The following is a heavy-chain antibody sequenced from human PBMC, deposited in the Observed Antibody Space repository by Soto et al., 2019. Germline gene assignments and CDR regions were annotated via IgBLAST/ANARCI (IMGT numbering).Heavy chain of an antibody. CDR3: ARDEEGWERWLQLPPFGYYYYYGMDV. CDR1: GYTFTSYA. CDR2: INAGNGNT. J-gene: IGHJ6*02. D-gene: IGHD5-12*01. V-gene: IGHV1-3*01. Sequence: ASVKVSCKASGYTFTSYAMHWVRQAPGQRLEWMGWINAGNGNTKYSQKFQGRVTITRDTSTSTAYMELRSLRSDDTAVYYRARDEEGWERWLQLPPFGYYYYYGMDVWGQGTTVTVSS.